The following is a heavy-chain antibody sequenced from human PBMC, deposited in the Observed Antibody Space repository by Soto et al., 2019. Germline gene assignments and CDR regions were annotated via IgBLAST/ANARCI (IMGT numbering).Heavy chain of an antibody. CDR1: GFTVSSNY. CDR3: ARGGGSYYTGLYYFDY. V-gene: IGHV3-66*01. Sequence: EVQLVESGGGLVQPGGSLRLSCAASGFTVSSNYMSWVRQAPGKGLEWVSVIYSGGSTYYADSVKGRFTISRDNSKNTLYLQMNSLRAEDTAVYYCARGGGSYYTGLYYFDYCGQVTLVTVSS. D-gene: IGHD1-26*01. CDR2: IYSGGST. J-gene: IGHJ4*02.